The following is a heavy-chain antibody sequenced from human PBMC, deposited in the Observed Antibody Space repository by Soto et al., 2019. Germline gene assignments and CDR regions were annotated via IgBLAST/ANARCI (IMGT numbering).Heavy chain of an antibody. CDR3: VMVYNSVTPTPQDV. D-gene: IGHD2-8*01. CDR1: GHILVNYR. Sequence: QVQLVQSGDEVKKPGASVKVSCKASGHILVNYRIAWVRQAPRQGLEWMGWISPYTGNTNSASKVQGRLTMTTDTSTSTAYMDLGSLTSDDTAVHYCVMVYNSVTPTPQDVWGQGTTVTVSS. V-gene: IGHV1-18*01. J-gene: IGHJ6*02. CDR2: ISPYTGNT.